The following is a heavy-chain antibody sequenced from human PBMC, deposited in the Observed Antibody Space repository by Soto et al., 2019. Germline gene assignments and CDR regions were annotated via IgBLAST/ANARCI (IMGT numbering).Heavy chain of an antibody. CDR3: ARQKDYCASSGDSFFGY. V-gene: IGHV4-39*01. J-gene: IGHJ4*02. D-gene: IGHD3-22*01. CDR1: GGSISSSGYF. CDR2: IYYSGST. Sequence: PSETLSLTCSVSGGSISSSGYFWGWIRQPPGKGLEWIGSIYYSGSTYYNPSLKSRVTISVDTSKNQFSLKLSSVTAADTAVFSFARQKDYCASSGDSFFGYWRQRSLVIVSS.